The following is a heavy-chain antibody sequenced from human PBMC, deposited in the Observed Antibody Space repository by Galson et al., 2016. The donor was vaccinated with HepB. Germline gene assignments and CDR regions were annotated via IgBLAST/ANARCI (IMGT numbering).Heavy chain of an antibody. Sequence: SLRLSCAASGFTFSSSGMSWVRQAPKGLEWVSAISASGGDTYYAHSVRGRFTISRDNSKNTLSLQMDSLRAEDSAVYYCAKNLLFLTSSGLRYHGMDVWGQGTTVTVSS. D-gene: IGHD3-16*01. V-gene: IGHV3-23*01. CDR3: AKNLLFLTSSGLRYHGMDV. CDR2: ISASGGDT. J-gene: IGHJ6*02. CDR1: GFTFSSSG.